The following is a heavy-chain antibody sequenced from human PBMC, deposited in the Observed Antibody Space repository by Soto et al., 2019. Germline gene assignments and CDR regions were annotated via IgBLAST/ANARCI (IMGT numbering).Heavy chain of an antibody. CDR2: INPNSGGT. Sequence: ASVKVSCKTSAYIFTDYFMHWVRQAPGQGLEWMGWINPNSGGTKYAQKFQGRVTMTRDTSISTAYMELSRLTSDDTATFYCARGKEVSGNWCFDLWGRGTQVTVSS. J-gene: IGHJ2*01. V-gene: IGHV1-2*02. D-gene: IGHD1-20*01. CDR3: ARGKEVSGNWCFDL. CDR1: AYIFTDYF.